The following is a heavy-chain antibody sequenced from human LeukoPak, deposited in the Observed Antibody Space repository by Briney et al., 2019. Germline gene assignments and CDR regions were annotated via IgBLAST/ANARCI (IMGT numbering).Heavy chain of an antibody. CDR2: ISNSGS. V-gene: IGHV3-11*04. CDR1: GFTFSGYS. J-gene: IGHJ3*02. Sequence: GGSLRLSCAASGFTFSGYSMTWIRQAPGKGLEWVSHISNSGSIYADAVKVRFTISRDNAKNSLYLQMNSLRAEDTAVYYCARDGNFDIWGQGTMVTVSS. CDR3: ARDGNFDI.